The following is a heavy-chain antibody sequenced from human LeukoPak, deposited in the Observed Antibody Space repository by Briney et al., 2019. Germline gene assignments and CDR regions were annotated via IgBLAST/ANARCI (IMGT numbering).Heavy chain of an antibody. V-gene: IGHV1-24*01. Sequence: ASVKVSCKVSGYTLTELSMQWVRQAPGKGLEWMGGFDPEDGETIYAQKFQGRVTMTEDTSTDTAYMELSSLRSEDTAVYYCATGSITTIVVALGAFDIWGQGTMVTVSS. CDR1: GYTLTELS. J-gene: IGHJ3*02. CDR2: FDPEDGET. D-gene: IGHD3-22*01. CDR3: ATGSITTIVVALGAFDI.